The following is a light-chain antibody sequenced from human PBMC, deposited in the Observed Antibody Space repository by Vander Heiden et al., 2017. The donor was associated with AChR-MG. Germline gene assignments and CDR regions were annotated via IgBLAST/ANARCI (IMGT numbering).Light chain of an antibody. CDR2: RNN. Sequence: QSVLTQPPSASGTPGPRVTISCSGSSSNIGSNYVYWYQQLPGTAPKLLIYRNNQRPSGVPDRFSGSKSGTSASLAISGLRSEDEADYYCAAWDDSLSGPVVVFGGGTKLTVL. J-gene: IGLJ2*01. CDR3: AAWDDSLSGPVVV. CDR1: SSNIGSNY. V-gene: IGLV1-47*01.